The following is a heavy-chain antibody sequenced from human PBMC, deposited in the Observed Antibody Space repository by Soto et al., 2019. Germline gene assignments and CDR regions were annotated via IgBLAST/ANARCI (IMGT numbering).Heavy chain of an antibody. Sequence: TGGSLRLSCAASGFTFSSYSMNWVRQAPGKGLEWVSYISSSSSTIYYADSVKGRFTISRDNAKNSLYLQMNSLRDEDTAVYYCARDGTKRLGELSLFYYGMDVWGQGTTVTVSS. D-gene: IGHD3-16*02. CDR1: GFTFSSYS. J-gene: IGHJ6*02. CDR3: ARDGTKRLGELSLFYYGMDV. V-gene: IGHV3-48*02. CDR2: ISSSSSTI.